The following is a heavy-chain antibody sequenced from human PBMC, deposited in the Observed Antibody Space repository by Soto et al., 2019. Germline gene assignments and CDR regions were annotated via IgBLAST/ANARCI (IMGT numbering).Heavy chain of an antibody. CDR3: AKDFYTVRVPAAPRPHYFDF. Sequence: QVQLVESGGGVVQPGRSLRLSCAASGFTFSNYDMHWVRQAPGEGLEWVAVLSFDGSNKNYADSVKGRFTISRDNSKNTLFLQMNSLRTEDTAGYFCAKDFYTVRVPAAPRPHYFDFWGPGTLVTVSS. CDR2: LSFDGSNK. V-gene: IGHV3-30*18. CDR1: GFTFSNYD. D-gene: IGHD2-2*01. J-gene: IGHJ4*02.